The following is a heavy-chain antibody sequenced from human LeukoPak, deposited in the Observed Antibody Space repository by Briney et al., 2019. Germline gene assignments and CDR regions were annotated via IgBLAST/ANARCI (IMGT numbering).Heavy chain of an antibody. CDR3: ARDRCSGGRCYFDY. CDR2: IKQDGSER. CDR1: GFTFSNYW. V-gene: IGHV3-7*01. Sequence: PGGSLRLSCAASGFTFSNYWMSWVRQAPGKGLEWVANIKQDGSERFYVDSVKGRFTISRDSARNSLYLHMNSLRAEDTAVYYCARDRCSGGRCYFDYWGQGTLVTVSS. J-gene: IGHJ4*02. D-gene: IGHD2-15*01.